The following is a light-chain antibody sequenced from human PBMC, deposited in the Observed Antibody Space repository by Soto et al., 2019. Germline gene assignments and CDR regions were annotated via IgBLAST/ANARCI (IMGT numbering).Light chain of an antibody. J-gene: IGLJ1*01. CDR2: DVS. CDR3: NSYSSISSV. CDR1: NNDFSVYNF. Sequence: QSVLTQPASVSGSPGQSITISCTGTNNDFSVYNFVSWYQHHPGKAPKLIIYDVSNRPSGVSNRFSGSKSGNTASLTISGLQAEDEADYYCNSYSSISSVFGTGTKLTVL. V-gene: IGLV2-14*03.